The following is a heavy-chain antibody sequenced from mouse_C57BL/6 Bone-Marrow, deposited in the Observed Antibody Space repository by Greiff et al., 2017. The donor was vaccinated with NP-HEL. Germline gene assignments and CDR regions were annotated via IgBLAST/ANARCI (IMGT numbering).Heavy chain of an antibody. J-gene: IGHJ3*01. CDR3: ARRLYDYDWFAD. V-gene: IGHV5-6*01. Sequence: EVQVVESGGDLVKPGGSLKLSCAASGFTFSSYGMSWVRQTPDKRLEWVATISSGGSYTNYPDSVKGRFTISRDNAKNTLYLQMSSLKSEDTAMYYCARRLYDYDWFADWGQGTLVTVSA. CDR1: GFTFSSYG. D-gene: IGHD2-4*01. CDR2: ISSGGSYT.